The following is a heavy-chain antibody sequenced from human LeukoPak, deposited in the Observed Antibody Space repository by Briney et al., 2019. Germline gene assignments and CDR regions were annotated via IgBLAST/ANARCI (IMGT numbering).Heavy chain of an antibody. CDR2: IYSGGST. J-gene: IGHJ4*02. D-gene: IGHD1-26*01. CDR3: AKISREGATTGPGGPGNFDY. Sequence: GGSLRLSCAASGFTFSTYWMSWVRQAPGKGLEWVSVIYSGGSTYYVDSVKGRFTISRDNSKSTLFLQMNSLRAEDTAIYYCAKISREGATTGPGGPGNFDYWGQGTLVTVSS. CDR1: GFTFSTYW. V-gene: IGHV3-23*03.